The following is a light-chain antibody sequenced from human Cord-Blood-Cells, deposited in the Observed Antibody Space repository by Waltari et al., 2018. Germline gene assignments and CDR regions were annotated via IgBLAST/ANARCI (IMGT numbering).Light chain of an antibody. V-gene: IGKV3-15*01. CDR3: QQYNNWPPWT. CDR2: GAS. Sequence: EIVMTQSPATLSVSPGERATLSCRASQSVSSNLAWYQQKPGQAPRLLIYGASTRATAIPGRFSGSGSGTGFTLTISSLQSEDFAVYYCQQYNNWPPWTFGQGTKVEIK. CDR1: QSVSSN. J-gene: IGKJ1*01.